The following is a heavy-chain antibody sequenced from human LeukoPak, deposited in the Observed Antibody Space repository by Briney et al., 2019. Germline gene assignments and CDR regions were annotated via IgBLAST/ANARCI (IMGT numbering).Heavy chain of an antibody. Sequence: GGSLRLYCAASGFTFSSYSMNWVRQAPGKGLEWVSSISSGSTYMYYADSVKGRFTISRDNAQNSVFLQMNSLRAEDTAVYYCGRVGGRSKAAKGDAFDIWGQGTMVVVSS. J-gene: IGHJ3*02. CDR3: GRVGGRSKAAKGDAFDI. D-gene: IGHD6-6*01. V-gene: IGHV3-21*06. CDR1: GFTFSSYS. CDR2: ISSGSTYM.